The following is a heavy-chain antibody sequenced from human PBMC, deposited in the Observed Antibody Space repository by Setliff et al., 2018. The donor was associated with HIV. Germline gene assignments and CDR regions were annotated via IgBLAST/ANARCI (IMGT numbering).Heavy chain of an antibody. V-gene: IGHV7-4-1*02. J-gene: IGHJ3*02. CDR2: IHTELGFP. CDR1: GYSFTNYA. CDR3: AVDRHAFDI. D-gene: IGHD5-12*01. Sequence: ASVKVSCKASGYSFTNYAINWLRQAPGRGLEWMGWIHTELGFPMYAQGFTGRFVFSLDPSVSTAYLQINSLNPDDGAVYYCAVDRHAFDIWGQGTVVTVSS.